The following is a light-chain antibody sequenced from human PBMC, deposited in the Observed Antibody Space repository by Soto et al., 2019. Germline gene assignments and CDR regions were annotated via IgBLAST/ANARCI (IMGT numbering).Light chain of an antibody. CDR3: SSYTSSSTPYV. CDR2: DVS. CDR1: SSDVGGYNY. V-gene: IGLV2-14*01. J-gene: IGLJ1*01. Sequence: QSALTQPASVSGSPGQSITISCTGTSSDVGGYNYFSWYQQHPGKAPKLMIYDVSNRPSGVSNRFSGSNSGNTASLTIYGLQAEDESDYYCSSYTSSSTPYVVGTGTKLTVL.